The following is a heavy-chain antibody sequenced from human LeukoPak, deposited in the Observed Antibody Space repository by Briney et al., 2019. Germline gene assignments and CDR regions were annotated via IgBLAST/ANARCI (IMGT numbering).Heavy chain of an antibody. CDR3: ARRVESGYSFDY. CDR1: GYGFTTYW. J-gene: IGHJ4*02. Sequence: GESLKISCKGSGYGFTTYWIAWVRQMPGGGPEWMGIIYPGDSDTRYSPSFQGQVTISADKSISTAYLQWSGLKASDTAMYYCARRVESGYSFDYWGQGTLVTVSS. V-gene: IGHV5-51*01. CDR2: IYPGDSDT. D-gene: IGHD3-3*01.